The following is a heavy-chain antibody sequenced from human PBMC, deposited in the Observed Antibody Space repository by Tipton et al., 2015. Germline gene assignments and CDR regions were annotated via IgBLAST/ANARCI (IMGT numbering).Heavy chain of an antibody. Sequence: SLRLSCAASGFTFSTYSMNWVRQAPGKGLVWVSRINVDGSITTCADSVKGRFTISRDNAKYTLYLQMNNLRLEDTAVYYCARVAYDSSGYYFDYWGQGTLVTVSS. J-gene: IGHJ4*02. CDR3: ARVAYDSSGYYFDY. V-gene: IGHV3-74*01. D-gene: IGHD3-22*01. CDR1: GFTFSTYS. CDR2: INVDGSIT.